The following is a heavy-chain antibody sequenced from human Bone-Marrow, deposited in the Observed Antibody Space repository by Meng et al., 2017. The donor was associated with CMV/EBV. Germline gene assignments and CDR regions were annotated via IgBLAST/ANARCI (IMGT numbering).Heavy chain of an antibody. V-gene: IGHV3-11*04. D-gene: IGHD3-3*01. CDR2: ISSSGSTI. Sequence: GESLKISCAASGFTFSDYYMSWIRQAPGKGLEWVSYISSSGSTIYYADSVKGRFTISRDNAKNALYLQMNSLRAEDTAVYYCARTLNYDFWSGYSYYFDYWGQGTLVTVSS. CDR3: ARTLNYDFWSGYSYYFDY. J-gene: IGHJ4*02. CDR1: GFTFSDYY.